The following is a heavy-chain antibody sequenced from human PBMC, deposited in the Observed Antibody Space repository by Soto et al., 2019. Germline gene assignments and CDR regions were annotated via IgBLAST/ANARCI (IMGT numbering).Heavy chain of an antibody. D-gene: IGHD3-3*01. CDR3: ARTAGTFDNFWSGHGYDI. V-gene: IGHV4-59*13. Sequence: KPSETLSLTCSVSGGSIDTYYWTWFRQAPGRGLECIGNIYYSGTTNINPALESRVSLSIDRAKRQFSLTLSSVTAADTAVYYCARTAGTFDNFWSGHGYDIWGPGTKVTVSS. CDR2: IYYSGTT. CDR1: GGSIDTYY. J-gene: IGHJ3*02.